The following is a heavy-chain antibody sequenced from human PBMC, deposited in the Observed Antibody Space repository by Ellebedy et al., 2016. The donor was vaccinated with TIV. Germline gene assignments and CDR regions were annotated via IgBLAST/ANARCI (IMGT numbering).Heavy chain of an antibody. CDR2: IYYSGST. J-gene: IGHJ6*03. CDR1: GGFISHDAYY. V-gene: IGHV4-39*01. CDR3: ARGGYCRSNSCYMWWDYQYYMDV. D-gene: IGHD2-2*02. Sequence: SETLSLTXTVSGGFISHDAYYWGWIRQSPGKGLEWIGYIYYSGSTHYSASLKSRVTMSLDTSRKQFSLEMNSVTAADTAVYYCARGGYCRSNSCYMWWDYQYYMDVWGKGTTVTVSS.